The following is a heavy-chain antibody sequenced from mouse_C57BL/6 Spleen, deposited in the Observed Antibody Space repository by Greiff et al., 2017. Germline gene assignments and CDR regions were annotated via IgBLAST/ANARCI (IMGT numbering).Heavy chain of an antibody. CDR1: GYTFTSYW. CDR3: ARFGYDVWFAY. J-gene: IGHJ3*01. D-gene: IGHD2-2*01. Sequence: QVHVKQPGAELVMPGASVKLSCKASGYTFTSYWMHWVKQRPGQGLEWIGEIDPSDSYTNYNQKFKGKSTLTVDKSSSTAYMQLSSLTSEDSAVYYCARFGYDVWFAYWGQGTLVTVSA. CDR2: IDPSDSYT. V-gene: IGHV1-69*01.